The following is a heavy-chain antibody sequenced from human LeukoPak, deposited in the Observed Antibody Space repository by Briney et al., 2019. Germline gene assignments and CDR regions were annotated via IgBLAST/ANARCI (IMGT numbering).Heavy chain of an antibody. Sequence: TGGSLRLSCAASGFTFSTYAMSWVRQAPGKGLEWVSTIGGSGGGTYFADSVKGRFNISRDNSKNTVYLQMNSLRAEDTALYFCARSSGYDLFVWVHWGQGTLVTVSS. V-gene: IGHV3-23*01. D-gene: IGHD5-12*01. CDR3: ARSSGYDLFVWVH. CDR1: GFTFSTYA. CDR2: IGGSGGGT. J-gene: IGHJ4*02.